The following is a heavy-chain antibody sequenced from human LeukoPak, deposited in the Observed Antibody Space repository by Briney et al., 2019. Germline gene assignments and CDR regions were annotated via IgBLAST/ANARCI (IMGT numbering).Heavy chain of an antibody. CDR2: IIPIFGTA. J-gene: IGHJ3*02. V-gene: IGHV1-69*06. CDR3: AREASWVEMATISSGALDI. Sequence: SVKVSCKASGGTFSSYAISWVRQAPGQGLEWMGGIIPIFGTANYAQKFQGRVTITADKSTSTAYMELSSLRSEDTAVYYCAREASWVEMATISSGALDIWGQGTMVTVSS. D-gene: IGHD5-24*01. CDR1: GGTFSSYA.